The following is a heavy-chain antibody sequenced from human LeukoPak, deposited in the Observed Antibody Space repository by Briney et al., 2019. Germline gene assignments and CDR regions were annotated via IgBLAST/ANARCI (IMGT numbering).Heavy chain of an antibody. CDR3: ARLVDFWSGYATGGFDY. Sequence: SVKVSCKASGGTFSSYAISWVRQAPGQGLEWMGGIIPIFGTANYAQKFQGRVTITAEESTSTAYMELSSLRSEDTAVYYCARLVDFWSGYATGGFDYWGQGTLVTVSS. J-gene: IGHJ4*02. CDR2: IIPIFGTA. D-gene: IGHD3-3*01. V-gene: IGHV1-69*13. CDR1: GGTFSSYA.